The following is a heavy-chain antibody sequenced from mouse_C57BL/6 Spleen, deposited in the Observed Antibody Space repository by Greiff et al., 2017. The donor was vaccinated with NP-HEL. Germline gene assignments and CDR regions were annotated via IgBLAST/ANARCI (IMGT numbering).Heavy chain of an antibody. CDR1: GYAFSSSW. D-gene: IGHD1-1*01. V-gene: IGHV1-82*01. CDR2: IYPGDGDT. J-gene: IGHJ1*03. Sequence: VQVVESGPELVKPGASVKISCKASGYAFSSSWMNWVKQRPGKGLEWIGRIYPGDGDTNYNGKFKGKATLTADKSSSTAYMQLSSLTSEDSAVYFCARSVPWYFDVWGTGTTVTVSS. CDR3: ARSVPWYFDV.